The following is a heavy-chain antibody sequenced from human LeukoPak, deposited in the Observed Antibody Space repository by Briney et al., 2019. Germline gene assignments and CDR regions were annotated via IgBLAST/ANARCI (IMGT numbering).Heavy chain of an antibody. Sequence: GGSLRLSCAASGFTFSSHGMNWVRQAPGKGLEWVSGISPNGVITYYADSVKGRFTISRDNSKNTLYLQMNSLRAEDTAVYYCAKDKWEFDWFFFDYWGQGTLVTVSS. CDR1: GFTFSSHG. V-gene: IGHV3-23*01. D-gene: IGHD3-9*01. CDR3: AKDKWEFDWFFFDY. J-gene: IGHJ4*02. CDR2: ISPNGVIT.